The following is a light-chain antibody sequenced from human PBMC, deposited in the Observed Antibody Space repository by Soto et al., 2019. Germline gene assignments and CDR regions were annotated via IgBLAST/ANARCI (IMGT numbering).Light chain of an antibody. J-gene: IGKJ2*01. Sequence: EILMTQSPATLSVSPGEEATLSCRASQSVGTKLAWYQQKPGQAPRLLIFGVSTRATGVPARFSGSGSATDFSLTISSLESEDFAVYYCQQYSDWPPEYTFGQGTKVEIK. V-gene: IGKV3-15*01. CDR1: QSVGTK. CDR3: QQYSDWPPEYT. CDR2: GVS.